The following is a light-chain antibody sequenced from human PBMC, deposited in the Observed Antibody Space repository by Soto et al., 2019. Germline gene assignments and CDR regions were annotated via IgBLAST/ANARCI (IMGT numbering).Light chain of an antibody. CDR3: SSFASSATLV. CDR2: EVS. V-gene: IGLV2-18*02. J-gene: IGLJ3*02. Sequence: QSALTQPPSVSGSPGQSVTISCTGTSSDIGYHNRVSWYQQPPGTAPKLMIYEVSTRYSGVPDRFSGSKSGNTASLTISGLRAEDEADYYCSSFASSATLVFGGGIKLTVL. CDR1: SSDIGYHNR.